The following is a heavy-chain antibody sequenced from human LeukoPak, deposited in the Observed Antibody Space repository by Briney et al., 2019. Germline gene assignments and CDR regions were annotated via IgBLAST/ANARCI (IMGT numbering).Heavy chain of an antibody. CDR1: GFTFDDYA. D-gene: IGHD1-26*01. CDR3: ARDIYGGAKGY. CDR2: ISWNSGSI. V-gene: IGHV3-9*01. J-gene: IGHJ4*02. Sequence: GGSLRLSCAASGFTFDDYAMHWVRQAPGKGLEWVSGISWNSGSIGYADSVKGRFTISRDNSKNTLYLQMSSLRTEDTAVYYCARDIYGGAKGYWGQGTLVTVSS.